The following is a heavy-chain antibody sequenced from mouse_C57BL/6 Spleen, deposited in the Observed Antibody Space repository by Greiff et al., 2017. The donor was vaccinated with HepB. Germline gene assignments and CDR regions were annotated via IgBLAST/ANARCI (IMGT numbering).Heavy chain of an antibody. Sequence: EVKVVESEGGLVQPGSSMKLSCTASGFTFSDYYMAWVRQVPEKGLEWVANINYDGSSTYYLDSLKSRFIISRDNAKNILYLQMSSLKSEDTATYYCARDHDGYQGYFDVWGTGTTVTVSS. CDR2: INYDGSST. CDR1: GFTFSDYY. CDR3: ARDHDGYQGYFDV. J-gene: IGHJ1*03. V-gene: IGHV5-16*01. D-gene: IGHD2-3*01.